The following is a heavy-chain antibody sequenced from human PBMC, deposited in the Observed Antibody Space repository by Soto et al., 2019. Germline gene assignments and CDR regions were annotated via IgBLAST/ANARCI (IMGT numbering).Heavy chain of an antibody. V-gene: IGHV3-9*01. D-gene: IGHD6-6*01. CDR2: ISWNSGRI. CDR1: GFTFDEYA. J-gene: IGHJ4*02. CDR3: AKDAYYSSSSGYIDY. Sequence: EVQLVESGGGLVQPGRSLRLSCTASGFTFDEYAMYWVRQAPGKGLEWDSGISWNSGRIGYVDSVKGRFIISRDNAKNSLYLQMNSLRAEDTALYYCAKDAYYSSSSGYIDYWGQGTLVTVSS.